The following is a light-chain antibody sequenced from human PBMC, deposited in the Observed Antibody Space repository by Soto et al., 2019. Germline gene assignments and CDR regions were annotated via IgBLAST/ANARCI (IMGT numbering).Light chain of an antibody. CDR1: QSVSSN. V-gene: IGKV3-15*01. Sequence: EIVMTQSPATLSVSPGERATLSCRASQSVSSNLAWYQQKPGQAPRLLIYGASTRATGIPARFSGSRSGTEFTLTISSLQSEDFAVYCCQQYNNWPQLTFGGGTKVEIK. CDR3: QQYNNWPQLT. J-gene: IGKJ4*01. CDR2: GAS.